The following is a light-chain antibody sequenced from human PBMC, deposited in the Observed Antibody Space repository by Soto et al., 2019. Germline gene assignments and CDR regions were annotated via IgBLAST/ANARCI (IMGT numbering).Light chain of an antibody. CDR2: DVN. Sequence: QSALTQPASVSGSPGQSITISCTGTTSDGGGYNYVSWYQQHPGKAPKLIIYDVNTRPSGVSNRFSASKSGSAASLTISGLQAEDEADYYCTSYRCSSTLYVFGTGTKLTVL. J-gene: IGLJ1*01. V-gene: IGLV2-14*01. CDR1: TSDGGGYNY. CDR3: TSYRCSSTLYV.